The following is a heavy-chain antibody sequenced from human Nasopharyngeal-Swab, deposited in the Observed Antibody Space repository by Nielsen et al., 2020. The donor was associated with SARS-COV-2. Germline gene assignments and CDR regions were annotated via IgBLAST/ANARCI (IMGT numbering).Heavy chain of an antibody. CDR1: GFIFRTSA. V-gene: IGHV3-30-3*01. CDR2: TSYDGSIT. CDR3: ARDSENDGWFPYS. Sequence: GGSLRLSCAASGFIFRTSAMHWLRQAPGKGLEWVAMTSYDGSITYYTDSVKGRFTISRDNSKKTLSLQMNSLSIEDTAVYYCARDSENDGWFPYSWGQGTLVTVSS. D-gene: IGHD6-19*01. J-gene: IGHJ4*02.